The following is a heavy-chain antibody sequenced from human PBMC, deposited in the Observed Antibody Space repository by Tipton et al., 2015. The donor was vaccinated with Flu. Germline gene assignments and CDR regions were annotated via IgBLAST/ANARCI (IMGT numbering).Heavy chain of an antibody. D-gene: IGHD3-22*01. CDR2: VYNSGSS. V-gene: IGHV4-59*01. CDR1: GGSISSYH. J-gene: IGHJ4*02. CDR3: ARAGGGYSFDY. Sequence: TPSLTCTVSGGSISSYHWSWIRQPPGKGLEWIAYVYNSGSSNYNPSLKSRVTISVVTSKNQFSLKLSSVTAADTAVYYCARAGGGYSFDYWGQGTLVTVSS.